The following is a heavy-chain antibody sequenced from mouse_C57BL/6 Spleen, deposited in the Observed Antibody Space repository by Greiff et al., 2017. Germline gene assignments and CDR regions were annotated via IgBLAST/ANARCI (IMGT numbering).Heavy chain of an antibody. CDR2: INPNYGTT. CDR1: CYSFTDYN. D-gene: IGHD1-1*01. V-gene: IGHV1-39*01. J-gene: IGHJ4*01. CDR3: TSYYYGSSYGAMDY. Sequence: VQLQQSGPELVTPGASVKISCKASCYSFTDYNMNWVKQSNGKSLEWIGVINPNYGTTSYNQKFKGKATLTVDQSSSTAYMQLNSLTSEDSAVYYCTSYYYGSSYGAMDYWGQGTSVTVAS.